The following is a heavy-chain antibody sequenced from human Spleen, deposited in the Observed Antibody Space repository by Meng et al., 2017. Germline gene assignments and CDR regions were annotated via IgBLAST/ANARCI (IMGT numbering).Heavy chain of an antibody. Sequence: GESLKISCAGSGFTFDDYGMIWVRQAPGKGLEWVSAISGSGGSTYYADSVKGRFSISRDNSKNTLYLQMNTLRAEDTAVYYCAKEGGVVWFGDLDYWGQGTLVTVSS. CDR1: GFTFDDYG. CDR2: ISGSGGST. J-gene: IGHJ4*02. D-gene: IGHD3-10*01. V-gene: IGHV3-23*01. CDR3: AKEGGVVWFGDLDY.